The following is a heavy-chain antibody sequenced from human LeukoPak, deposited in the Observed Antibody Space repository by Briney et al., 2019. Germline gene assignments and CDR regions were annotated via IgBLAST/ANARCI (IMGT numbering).Heavy chain of an antibody. CDR1: GYTFTSYD. D-gene: IGHD3-10*01. Sequence: ASVKVSCKASGYTFTSYDINWVRQATGQGLEWMGWMNPNSGNTGYAQKFQGRVTMTRNASISTAYMELSSLRSEDTAVYYCASHGSGSYWGYYYYGMDVWGQGTTVTVSS. J-gene: IGHJ6*02. CDR3: ASHGSGSYWGYYYYGMDV. CDR2: MNPNSGNT. V-gene: IGHV1-8*01.